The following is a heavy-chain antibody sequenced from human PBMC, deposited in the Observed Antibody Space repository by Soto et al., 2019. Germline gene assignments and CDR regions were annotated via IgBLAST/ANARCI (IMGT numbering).Heavy chain of an antibody. V-gene: IGHV1-18*01. J-gene: IGHJ6*03. CDR1: GYTFTSYG. CDR2: ISAYNGNT. D-gene: IGHD3-10*01. CDR3: ARVVIFGVPCYYRDYYYYYYMDV. Sequence: QVQLVQSGAEVKKPGASVKVSCKASGYTFTSYGISWVRQAPGQGLEWMGWISAYNGNTNYAQKLQGRVTITTDTSTSTGYMELRSLRSDDTAVYYCARVVIFGVPCYYRDYYYYYYMDVWGKVTTVTVSS.